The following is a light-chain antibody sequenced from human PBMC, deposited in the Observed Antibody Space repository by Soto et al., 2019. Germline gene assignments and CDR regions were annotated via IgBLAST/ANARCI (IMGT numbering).Light chain of an antibody. CDR2: EVN. Sequence: LTQPPSASGSPGQSVAISCTGTSSDVGGYNYVSWYQQHPGKAPKLMIYEVNKRPSGVPDRFSGSKSGNTVSLTVSGLQAEDEADYYCSSYAGSSNVFGTGTKVTVL. CDR1: SSDVGGYNY. J-gene: IGLJ1*01. V-gene: IGLV2-8*01. CDR3: SSYAGSSNV.